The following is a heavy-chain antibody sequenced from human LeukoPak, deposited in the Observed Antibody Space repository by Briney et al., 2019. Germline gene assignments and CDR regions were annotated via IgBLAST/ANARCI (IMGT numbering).Heavy chain of an antibody. CDR1: GLTFSYYA. V-gene: IGHV3-23*01. CDR2: ISGSGDST. CDR3: ALQRTLWQQLLDY. D-gene: IGHD6-13*01. J-gene: IGHJ4*02. Sequence: PGGSLRLSCAASGLTFSYYAMTWVRQAPGKGLEWVSTISGSGDSTYYADSVKGRFTISRDNSKNTLYLQMNSLRAEDTAVYYCALQRTLWQQLLDYWGQGTLVTVSS.